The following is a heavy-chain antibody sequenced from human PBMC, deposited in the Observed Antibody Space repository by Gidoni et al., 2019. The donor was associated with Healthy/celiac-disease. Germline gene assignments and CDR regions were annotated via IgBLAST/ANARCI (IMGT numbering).Heavy chain of an antibody. J-gene: IGHJ4*02. Sequence: EVQLVESGGGLVKPGGSLRLSCAASGFTFSSYSMNWVRQAPGKGLEWVSSISSSSSYIYYADSVKGRFTISRDNAKNSLYLQMNSLRAEDTAVYYCARDSPLARPVVVVPTAVDYWGQGTLVTVSS. CDR2: ISSSSSYI. CDR3: ARDSPLARPVVVVPTAVDY. V-gene: IGHV3-21*01. D-gene: IGHD2-2*01. CDR1: GFTFSSYS.